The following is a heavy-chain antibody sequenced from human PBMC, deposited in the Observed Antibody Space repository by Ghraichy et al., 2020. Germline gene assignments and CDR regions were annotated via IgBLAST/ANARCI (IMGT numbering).Heavy chain of an antibody. J-gene: IGHJ4*02. CDR2: ISGSGANT. CDR3: AKKSNIVIVPAATDY. V-gene: IGHV3-23*01. Sequence: GGSLRLSCAASRFTFSSYAMSWVRQAPGEGLEWVSGISGSGANTYYADSVKGRFTISRDNSKNTLYLQMNSLRAEDTAVYYCAKKSNIVIVPAATDYWGQGTLVTVSS. D-gene: IGHD2-2*01. CDR1: RFTFSSYA.